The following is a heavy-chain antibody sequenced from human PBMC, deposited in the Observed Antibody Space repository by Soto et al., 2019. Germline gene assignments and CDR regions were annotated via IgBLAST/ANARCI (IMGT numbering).Heavy chain of an antibody. CDR1: GITFSSHA. CDR2: ISGGGDRT. Sequence: EVQLLESGGGLVQPGGSLRLSCAASGITFSSHAMTWVRQAQGKGLEWVSAISGGGDRTYYADSVKGRFTISRDNSKNTVYLQMTSLRAEDTAIYYCTKRVGANWGTFDYWGQGVLVAVSS. CDR3: TKRVGANWGTFDY. V-gene: IGHV3-23*01. D-gene: IGHD7-27*01. J-gene: IGHJ4*02.